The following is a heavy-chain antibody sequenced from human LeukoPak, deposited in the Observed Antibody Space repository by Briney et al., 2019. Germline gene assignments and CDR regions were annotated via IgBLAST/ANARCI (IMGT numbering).Heavy chain of an antibody. V-gene: IGHV3-23*01. CDR1: GFTFSSYA. CDR2: ISGSGGST. CDR3: AKDQGYYDIPGDV. D-gene: IGHD3-9*01. J-gene: IGHJ6*02. Sequence: PGGSLRLCCAASGFTFSSYAMSWVRQAPGKGLEWVSAISGSGGSTYYADSVKGRFTIFRDNSKNTLYLQMNSLRAEDTAVYYCAKDQGYYDIPGDVWGQGTTVTVSS.